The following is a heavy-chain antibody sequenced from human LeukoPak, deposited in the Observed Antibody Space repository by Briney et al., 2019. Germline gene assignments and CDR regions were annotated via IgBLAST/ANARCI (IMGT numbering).Heavy chain of an antibody. D-gene: IGHD6-19*01. J-gene: IGHJ4*02. CDR2: ISSSSSYT. Sequence: GGSLRLSCAVSGFTFSDYYMSWIRQAPRKGLEWVSYISSSSSYTNYADSVKGRFTISRDNAKNSLYLQMNSLRAEDTAVYYCARGSSGWYYDYWGQGTLVTVSS. CDR1: GFTFSDYY. V-gene: IGHV3-11*05. CDR3: ARGSSGWYYDY.